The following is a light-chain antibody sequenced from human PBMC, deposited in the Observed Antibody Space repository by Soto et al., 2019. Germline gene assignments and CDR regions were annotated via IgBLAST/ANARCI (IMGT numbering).Light chain of an antibody. CDR1: QDISNY. J-gene: IGKJ1*01. CDR2: LAS. CDR3: QRLESGPPWT. Sequence: IQLTQSPSSLSASVGDRVTVTCRASQDISNYLAWYQQSPGRAPKLLIYLASTLESGVPSRFSGSGSGTDLTLTLSSLQPEDFASYYCQRLESGPPWTFGQGTRVEIK. V-gene: IGKV1-9*01.